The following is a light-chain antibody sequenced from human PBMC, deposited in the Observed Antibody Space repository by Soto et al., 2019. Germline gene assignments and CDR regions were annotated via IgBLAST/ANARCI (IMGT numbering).Light chain of an antibody. CDR1: QSVSSY. CDR3: QQRSNWPT. J-gene: IGKJ3*01. V-gene: IGKV3-11*01. Sequence: EIVLTQSPATLSLSPGERATLSCRASQSVSSYLAWYQQKPRQAPRLLIYDASNRATGIPARFSGSGSGTDFTPTISSLEPEDFAVYYCQQRSNWPTFGPGTKVDIK. CDR2: DAS.